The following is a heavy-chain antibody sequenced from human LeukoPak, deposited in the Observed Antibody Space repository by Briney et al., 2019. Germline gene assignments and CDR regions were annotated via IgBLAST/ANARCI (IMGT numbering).Heavy chain of an antibody. Sequence: GASVKVSCKVSGYTLTELSMHWVRQAPGKGLEWMGIINPSGGSTSYAQKFQGRVTMTRDTSTSTVHMELSSLRSEDTAVYYCARAADAFDIWGQGTMVTVSS. J-gene: IGHJ3*02. CDR3: ARAADAFDI. V-gene: IGHV1-46*01. CDR1: GYTLTELS. CDR2: INPSGGST.